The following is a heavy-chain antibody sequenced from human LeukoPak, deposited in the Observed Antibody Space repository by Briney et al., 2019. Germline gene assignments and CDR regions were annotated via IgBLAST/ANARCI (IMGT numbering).Heavy chain of an antibody. Sequence: GGSLRLSCAASGFTFSSYAMHWVRQAPGKGLEWVAVISYDGSNKYYADSVKGRFTISRDNSKDTLYLQMNSLRAEDTAVYYCARVARAARPSYYFDYWGQGTLVTVSS. D-gene: IGHD6-6*01. J-gene: IGHJ4*02. CDR2: ISYDGSNK. CDR3: ARVARAARPSYYFDY. CDR1: GFTFSSYA. V-gene: IGHV3-30-3*01.